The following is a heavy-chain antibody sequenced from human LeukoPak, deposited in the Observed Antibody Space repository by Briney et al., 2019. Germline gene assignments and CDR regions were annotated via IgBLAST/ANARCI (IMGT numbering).Heavy chain of an antibody. V-gene: IGHV3-30-3*01. D-gene: IGHD1-14*01. CDR1: GFTFSRYT. CDR3: ARDDRNGLDP. Sequence: PGRSLRLSCAASGFTFSRYTMHWVRQAPGKGLEWVAVISYDGTNKFYADSVKGRFTISRDDSKNTLYLQINSLRDEDTAVYYCARDDRNGLDPWGQGTLVSVSS. J-gene: IGHJ5*02. CDR2: ISYDGTNK.